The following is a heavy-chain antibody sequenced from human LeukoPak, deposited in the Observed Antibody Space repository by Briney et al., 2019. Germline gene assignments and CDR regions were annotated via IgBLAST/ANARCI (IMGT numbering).Heavy chain of an antibody. D-gene: IGHD2-2*02. J-gene: IGHJ3*02. Sequence: GGPLRLSCAASGFTFSSYWMSWVRQAPGKGLEWVANIKQDGSEKYYVDSVKGRFTISRDNAKNSLYLQMNSLRAEDTAVYYCARGGGYCSSTNCYTPAFDIWGQGTMVTVSS. V-gene: IGHV3-7*01. CDR2: IKQDGSEK. CDR1: GFTFSSYW. CDR3: ARGGGYCSSTNCYTPAFDI.